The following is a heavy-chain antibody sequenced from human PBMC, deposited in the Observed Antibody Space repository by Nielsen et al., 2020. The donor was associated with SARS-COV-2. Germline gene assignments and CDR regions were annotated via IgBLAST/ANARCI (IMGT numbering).Heavy chain of an antibody. V-gene: IGHV3-15*01. CDR2: IKSKTDGGTT. Sequence: GESLKISCAASGFTFDDYGMSWVRQAPGKGLEWVGRIKSKTDGGTTDYAAPVKGRFTISRDDSKNTLYLQMNSLKTEDTAVYYCTTDTYYYDSSGYYYGGYWGQGTLVTVSS. D-gene: IGHD3-22*01. J-gene: IGHJ4*02. CDR1: GFTFDDYG. CDR3: TTDTYYYDSSGYYYGGY.